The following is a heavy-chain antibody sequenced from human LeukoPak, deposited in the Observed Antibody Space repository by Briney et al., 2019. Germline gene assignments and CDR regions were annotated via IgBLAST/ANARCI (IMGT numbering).Heavy chain of an antibody. CDR1: GFTFSSYA. D-gene: IGHD3-22*01. CDR2: ISYDGSNK. CDR3: ARGQSITMIVVVPYFDY. Sequence: GGSLRLSCAASGFTFSSYAMHWVRQAPGKGLEWVAVISYDGSNKYYADSVEGRFTISRDNSKNTLYLQMNSLRAEDTAVYYCARGQSITMIVVVPYFDYWGQGTLVTVSS. V-gene: IGHV3-30-3*01. J-gene: IGHJ4*02.